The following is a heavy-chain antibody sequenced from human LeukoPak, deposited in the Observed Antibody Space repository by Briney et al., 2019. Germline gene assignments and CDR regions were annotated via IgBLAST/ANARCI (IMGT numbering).Heavy chain of an antibody. J-gene: IGHJ5*02. CDR3: ARALDAVWYYGSGSYSHESWFDP. D-gene: IGHD3-10*01. Sequence: ASVKVSCKASGYTFTGYYMHWVRQAPGQGLEWMGWINPNSGGTNYAQKFQGRVTMTRDTSISTAYMELSRLRSDDTAVYYCARALDAVWYYGSGSYSHESWFDPWGQGTLVTVSS. V-gene: IGHV1-2*02. CDR1: GYTFTGYY. CDR2: INPNSGGT.